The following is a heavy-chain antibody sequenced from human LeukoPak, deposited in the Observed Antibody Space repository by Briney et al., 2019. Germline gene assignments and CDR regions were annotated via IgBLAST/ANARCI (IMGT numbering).Heavy chain of an antibody. CDR1: GYTFTGYY. J-gene: IGHJ4*02. D-gene: IGHD3-10*01. V-gene: IGHV1-2*02. CDR3: ARDGSGSYYGGSDY. CDR2: INPSSGGT. Sequence: ASVKVSCKASGYTFTGYYMYWVRQAPGQGLEWMGWINPSSGGTNYAQKFQGRVTMTRDTSIFTAYMELSSLRSDDTAVYYCARDGSGSYYGGSDYWGQGTLVTVSS.